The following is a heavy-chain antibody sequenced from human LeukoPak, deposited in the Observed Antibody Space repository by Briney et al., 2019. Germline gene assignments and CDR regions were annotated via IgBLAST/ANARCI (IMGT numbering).Heavy chain of an antibody. CDR1: GFTFSSYE. CDR3: ARASSGRGYYYYYMDV. V-gene: IGHV3-48*03. J-gene: IGHJ6*03. CDR2: ISSSGSTI. D-gene: IGHD6-19*01. Sequence: GGSLRLSCAASGFTFSSYEMNWVRQAPGKGLEWVSYISSSGSTIYYADSVKGRFTISRDNAKNSLYLQMNSLRAEDTAVYYCARASSGRGYYYYYMDVWGKGTTVPVSS.